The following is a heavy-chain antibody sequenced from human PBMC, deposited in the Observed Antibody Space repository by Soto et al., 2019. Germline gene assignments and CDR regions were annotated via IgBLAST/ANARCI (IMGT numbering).Heavy chain of an antibody. CDR2: INPNSGDT. CDR3: AKEGAIVAAGNRVYVYNAKED. V-gene: IGHV1-2*02. Sequence: ASVKVSCKASGYTFTGYYVHWVRQAPGQGLEWMGWINPNSGDTYLAQRFQGRVTMNRDTSIGTAYMELRGLTSDDTAEYYCAKEGAIVAAGNRVYVYNAKEDWRRGTRVTVSS. CDR1: GYTFTGYY. D-gene: IGHD1-26*01. J-gene: IGHJ6*01.